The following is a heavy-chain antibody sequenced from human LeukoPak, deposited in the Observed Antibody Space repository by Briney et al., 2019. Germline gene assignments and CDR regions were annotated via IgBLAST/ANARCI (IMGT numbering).Heavy chain of an antibody. CDR3: ARDGAIVATDFDY. CDR2: ISNNGITT. Sequence: PGGSLRLSCVGSGFTFSNFWMHWVRQAPGKGPVWVSRISNNGITTTDADSVRGRFTISRDNAKNTLYLQMNSLRAEDTVVYYCARDGAIVATDFDYWGQGTLVTVSS. V-gene: IGHV3-74*03. D-gene: IGHD5-12*01. CDR1: GFTFSNFW. J-gene: IGHJ4*02.